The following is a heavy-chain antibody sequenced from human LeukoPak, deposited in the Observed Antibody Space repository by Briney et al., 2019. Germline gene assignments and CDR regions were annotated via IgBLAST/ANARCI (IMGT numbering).Heavy chain of an antibody. CDR1: GFTFSSYA. J-gene: IGHJ6*04. CDR3: AKVGMVRGVIKGSYYYYGMDV. CDR2: ISGSGGST. Sequence: PGGSLRLSCAASGFTFSSYAMSWVRQAPGKGLEWVSAISGSGGSTYYADSVKGRFTISRDNSKNTLYLQMNSLGAEDTAVYYCAKVGMVRGVIKGSYYYYGMDVWGKGTTVTVSS. V-gene: IGHV3-23*01. D-gene: IGHD3-10*01.